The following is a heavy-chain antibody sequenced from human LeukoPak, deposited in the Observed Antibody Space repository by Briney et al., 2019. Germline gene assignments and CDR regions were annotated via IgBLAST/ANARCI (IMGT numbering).Heavy chain of an antibody. CDR2: IYHSGST. CDR1: GGSISSGGYS. J-gene: IGHJ4*02. D-gene: IGHD2-15*01. CDR3: ASLYCSGGSCIDY. Sequence: PSETLSLTCAVSGGSISSGGYSWSWIRQPQGKGLEWIGYIYHSGSTYYNPSLKSRVTISVDRSKNQFSLKLSSVTAADTAVYYCASLYCSGGSCIDYWGQGTLVTVSS. V-gene: IGHV4-30-2*01.